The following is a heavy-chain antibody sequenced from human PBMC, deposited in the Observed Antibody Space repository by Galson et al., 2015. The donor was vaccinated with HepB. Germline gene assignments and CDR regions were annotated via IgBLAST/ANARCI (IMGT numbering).Heavy chain of an antibody. D-gene: IGHD3-22*01. CDR1: GYTFTSYA. Sequence: SVKVSCKASGYTFTSYAMHWVRQAPGQRLEWMGWINAGNGNTKYSQKFQGRVTITRDTSASTAYMELSSLRSEDTAVYYCARDSFDSPSGGMDVWGQGTTVTVSS. CDR3: ARDSFDSPSGGMDV. V-gene: IGHV1-3*01. CDR2: INAGNGNT. J-gene: IGHJ6*02.